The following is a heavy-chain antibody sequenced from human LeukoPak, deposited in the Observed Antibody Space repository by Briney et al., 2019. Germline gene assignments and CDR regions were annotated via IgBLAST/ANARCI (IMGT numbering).Heavy chain of an antibody. V-gene: IGHV3-53*01. Sequence: GGSLRLSCAASGFTFSSYAMSWVRQAPGKGLEWVSVIYSGGSTYYADSVKGRFAISRDKSKNTLYLQMNSLRAEDTAVYYCASVGPPFDYWGQGTLVTVSS. CDR3: ASVGPPFDY. CDR2: IYSGGST. J-gene: IGHJ4*02. CDR1: GFTFSSYA.